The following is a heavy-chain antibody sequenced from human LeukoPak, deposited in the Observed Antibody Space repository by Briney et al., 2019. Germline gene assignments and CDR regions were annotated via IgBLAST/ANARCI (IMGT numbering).Heavy chain of an antibody. CDR1: GFTFSSYG. V-gene: IGHV3-23*01. J-gene: IGHJ3*01. Sequence: GGSLRLSCAGSGFTFSSYGMTWVRQARGKGGEGGSDITLSGSTTPYAESVKRRFTFSRDNSRNTLYLEINNLTAEDAAVYYCAMDPNGDYLGAFDFWGQGTLVTVSS. D-gene: IGHD4-17*01. CDR3: AMDPNGDYLGAFDF. CDR2: ITLSGSTT.